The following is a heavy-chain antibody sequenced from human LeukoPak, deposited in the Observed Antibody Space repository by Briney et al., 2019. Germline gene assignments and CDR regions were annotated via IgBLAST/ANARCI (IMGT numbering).Heavy chain of an antibody. J-gene: IGHJ4*02. Sequence: ASVKVSFKASGYTFTSYYMHWVRQAPGQGLEWMGIINPSGGSTSYAQKFQGRVTMTRDTSTSTVYMELSSLRSEDTAVYYCARPPRFNYFDYWGQGTLVTVSS. V-gene: IGHV1-46*01. D-gene: IGHD3-10*01. CDR2: INPSGGST. CDR3: ARPPRFNYFDY. CDR1: GYTFTSYY.